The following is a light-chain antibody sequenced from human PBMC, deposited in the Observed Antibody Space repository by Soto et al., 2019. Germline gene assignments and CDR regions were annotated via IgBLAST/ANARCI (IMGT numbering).Light chain of an antibody. J-gene: IGKJ3*01. CDR1: QSITTW. CDR3: QQYNSHLFF. V-gene: IGKV1-5*01. Sequence: DIQMTQSPSTLSASVGDGVTITCRASQSITTWLAWYQQKVGQAPKLLLSDASTLETGVPSRFSGSGSGTQFTLTIAGLQPEDVATYYCQQYNSHLFFFGPGTKVQSK. CDR2: DAS.